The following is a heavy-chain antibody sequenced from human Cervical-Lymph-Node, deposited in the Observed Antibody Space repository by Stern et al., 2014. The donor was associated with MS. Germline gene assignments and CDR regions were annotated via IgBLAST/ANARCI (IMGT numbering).Heavy chain of an antibody. Sequence: QVQLVQSGAEVKKPGASGKVSCKASGYTFTGYYMHWVRQAPGQGLEWMGWINPNSGGTNYAQKFQGWVTMTRDTSISTAYMELSRLRSDDTAVYYCAREDCSGGSCYPLFDYWGQGTLVTVSS. J-gene: IGHJ4*02. D-gene: IGHD2-15*01. CDR2: INPNSGGT. V-gene: IGHV1-2*04. CDR1: GYTFTGYY. CDR3: AREDCSGGSCYPLFDY.